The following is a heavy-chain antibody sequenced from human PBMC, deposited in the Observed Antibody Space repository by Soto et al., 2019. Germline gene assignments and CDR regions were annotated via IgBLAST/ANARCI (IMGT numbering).Heavy chain of an antibody. D-gene: IGHD2-21*01. V-gene: IGHV3-23*01. CDR3: AKEDFTDRGEEYFDY. Sequence: PGGSLRLSCAASGFSFTNFAMSWVRQAPGKGLEWVAGIGASGDITWYADSVKGRLSISRDNSKNTLYLQLNSLRFEDTAVYYCAKEDFTDRGEEYFDYCGQGTMVTVYS. J-gene: IGHJ4*02. CDR1: GFSFTNFA. CDR2: IGASGDIT.